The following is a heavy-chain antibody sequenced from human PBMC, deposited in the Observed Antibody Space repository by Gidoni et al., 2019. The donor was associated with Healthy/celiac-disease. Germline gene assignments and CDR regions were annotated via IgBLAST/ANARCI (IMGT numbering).Heavy chain of an antibody. CDR2: IRSGRSYI. D-gene: IGHD2-21*02. Sequence: EVQLAASGGGLVKPGGSLRVSCTASGFTISSDSMHWFRQSPGKGLACVSYIRSGRSYIYYADSVKGRFTISRDNAKNSLYLQMYSLRAEDTAVEYCARDPAYCGCDCLTSYYYYGMDVWGQGTTVTVSS. J-gene: IGHJ6*02. CDR1: GFTISSDS. CDR3: ARDPAYCGCDCLTSYYYYGMDV. V-gene: IGHV3-21*01.